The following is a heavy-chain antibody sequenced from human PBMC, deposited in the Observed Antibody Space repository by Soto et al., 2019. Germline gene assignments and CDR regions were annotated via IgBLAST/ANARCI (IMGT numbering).Heavy chain of an antibody. CDR2: INTAGSTK. D-gene: IGHD5-18*01. CDR1: GFTFSNFE. CDR3: AKDTWIQNYYYGMDV. J-gene: IGHJ6*02. Sequence: GGSLRLSCAASGFTFSNFEMHWVRQAPGKGLEWVSYINTAGSTKYYADSVKGRFTISRDNSKNTLYLQMNSLRAEDTAVYYCAKDTWIQNYYYGMDVWGQGTTVTVSS. V-gene: IGHV3-NL1*01.